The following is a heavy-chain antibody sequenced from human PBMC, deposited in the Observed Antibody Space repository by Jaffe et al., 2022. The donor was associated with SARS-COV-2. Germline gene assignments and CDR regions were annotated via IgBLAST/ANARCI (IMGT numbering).Heavy chain of an antibody. CDR2: IYYSGST. J-gene: IGHJ3*02. D-gene: IGHD2-21*02. CDR3: ARVSLCGGDCYQHDDAFDI. CDR1: GGSISSGGYY. V-gene: IGHV4-31*03. Sequence: QVQLQESGPGLVKPSQTLSLTCTVSGGSISSGGYYWSWIRQHPGKGLEWIGYIYYSGSTYYNPSLKSRVTISVDTSKNQFSLKLSSVTAADTAVYYCARVSLCGGDCYQHDDAFDIWGQGTMVTVSS.